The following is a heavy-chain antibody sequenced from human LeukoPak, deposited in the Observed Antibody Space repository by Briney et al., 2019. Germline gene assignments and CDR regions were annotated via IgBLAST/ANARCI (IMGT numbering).Heavy chain of an antibody. CDR2: IYYSGST. CDR1: GGSISSSSYY. J-gene: IGHJ4*02. Sequence: SETLSLTCTVSGGSISSSSYYWGWIRQPPGKGLEWIGSIYYSGSTYYNPSLKSRVTISVDTSKNQFSLKLSSVTAADTAVYHCARQGGSAMVDFDYWGQGTLVTVSS. V-gene: IGHV4-39*01. CDR3: ARQGGSAMVDFDY. D-gene: IGHD5-18*01.